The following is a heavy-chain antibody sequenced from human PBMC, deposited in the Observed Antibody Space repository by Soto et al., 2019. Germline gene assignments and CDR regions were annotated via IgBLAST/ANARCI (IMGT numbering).Heavy chain of an antibody. CDR1: GGTFSSYT. Sequence: QVQLVQSGAEVKKPGSSVKVSCKASGGTFSSYTISWVRQAPGQGLEWMGRIIPILGIANYAQKFQGRVTITADKSTSTAYMELSSLRSEDTAVYYCARVEKGYGRGEDYWGQGTLVTVSS. CDR3: ARVEKGYGRGEDY. V-gene: IGHV1-69*02. D-gene: IGHD6-13*01. CDR2: IIPILGIA. J-gene: IGHJ4*02.